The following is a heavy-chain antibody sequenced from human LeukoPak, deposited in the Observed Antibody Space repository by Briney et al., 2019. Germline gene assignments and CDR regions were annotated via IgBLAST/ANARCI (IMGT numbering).Heavy chain of an antibody. J-gene: IGHJ4*02. CDR2: ITGSGGNT. D-gene: IGHD6-6*01. Sequence: GGSLRLSCTASGFTFSGYWMNWVRQAPGKGLEWVSSITGSGGNTYYADSVKGRFTFSRDNSKNTLHLQMNSLRAEDTAVYYCVRGLAYFDYWGQGTLVTVSS. CDR3: VRGLAYFDY. V-gene: IGHV3-23*01. CDR1: GFTFSGYW.